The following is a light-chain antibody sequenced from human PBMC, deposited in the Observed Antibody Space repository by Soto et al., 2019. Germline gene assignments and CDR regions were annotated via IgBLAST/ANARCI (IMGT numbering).Light chain of an antibody. CDR2: DVS. J-gene: IGLJ1*01. V-gene: IGLV2-14*01. CDR3: NSYTSSSTYV. CDR1: TSDVGRYNY. Sequence: QSVLTQPASVSGSPGQSITMSCTGTTSDVGRYNYVSWYQQHPGKAPKLIIYDVSNRPSGVSNRFSGSKSGNTASLTISGLQAEDEAEYYCNSYTSSSTYVFGTGTKLTVL.